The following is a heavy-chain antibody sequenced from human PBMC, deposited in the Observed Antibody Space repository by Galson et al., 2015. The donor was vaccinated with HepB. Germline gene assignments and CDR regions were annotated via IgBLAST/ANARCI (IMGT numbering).Heavy chain of an antibody. V-gene: IGHV3-30*04. CDR3: ARDRGAVAGSRGLDY. D-gene: IGHD6-19*01. CDR1: GFTFSSYA. Sequence: SLRLSCAASGFTFSSYAMHWVRQAPGKGLEWVAVISYDGSNKYYADSVKGRFTISRDNSKNTLYLQMNSLRAEDTAVYYCARDRGAVAGSRGLDYWGQGTLVTVSS. J-gene: IGHJ4*02. CDR2: ISYDGSNK.